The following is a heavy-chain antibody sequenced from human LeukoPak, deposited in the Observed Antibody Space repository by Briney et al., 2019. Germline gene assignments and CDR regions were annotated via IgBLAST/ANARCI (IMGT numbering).Heavy chain of an antibody. CDR2: IIPILGIA. J-gene: IGHJ4*02. CDR1: GGTFSSYA. CDR3: ARGDMTTVTDGGY. D-gene: IGHD4-17*01. V-gene: IGHV1-69*04. Sequence: ASVKVSCKASGGTFSSYAISWVRQAPGQGLEWMGRIIPILGIANYAQKFQGRVTITADKSTSTAYMELSSLRSEDTAVYYCARGDMTTVTDGGYWGQGTLVTVSS.